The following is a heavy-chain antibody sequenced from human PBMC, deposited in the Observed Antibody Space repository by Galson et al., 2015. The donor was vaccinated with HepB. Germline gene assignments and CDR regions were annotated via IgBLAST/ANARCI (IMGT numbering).Heavy chain of an antibody. V-gene: IGHV3-15*01. CDR2: IKSKTDGGTT. D-gene: IGHD3-22*01. Sequence: SLRLSCAASGFTFSNAWMSWVRQAPGKGLEWVGRIKSKTDGGTTDYAAPVKGRFTISRDDSKNTLYLQMNSLKTEDTAVYYCTTPEGYYYDSSGYYSPKEYFDYWGQGTLVTVSS. CDR3: TTPEGYYYDSSGYYSPKEYFDY. CDR1: GFTFSNAW. J-gene: IGHJ4*02.